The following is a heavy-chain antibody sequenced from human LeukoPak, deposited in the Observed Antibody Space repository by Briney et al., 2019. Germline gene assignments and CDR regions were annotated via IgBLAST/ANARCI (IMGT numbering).Heavy chain of an antibody. Sequence: SVKVSCKASGNSISNYAVSWVRQAPGPGFEWMGGIIPIFGTADYAQKFQGRVTITADQSTSTTYMALSSLKSEDTATYYCTTRACHAGGCSSSFYYYYGLHFWGQGTTVSVSS. CDR3: TTRACHAGGCSSSFYYYYGLHF. D-gene: IGHD3-16*01. J-gene: IGHJ6*02. V-gene: IGHV1-69*13. CDR2: IIPIFGTA. CDR1: GNSISNYA.